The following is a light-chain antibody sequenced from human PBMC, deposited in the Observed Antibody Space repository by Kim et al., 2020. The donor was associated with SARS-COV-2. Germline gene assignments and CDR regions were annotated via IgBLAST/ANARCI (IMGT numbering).Light chain of an antibody. CDR1: QTVSTSY. Sequence: SPGESATRSCRASQTVSTSYLAWYQQKPGQAPRLLINDASRRATGIPDRFSGSGSGTDFTLTISRLEPEDFAVYYCQQYASSPTTFGGGTKVDIK. CDR2: DAS. CDR3: QQYASSPTT. J-gene: IGKJ4*01. V-gene: IGKV3-20*01.